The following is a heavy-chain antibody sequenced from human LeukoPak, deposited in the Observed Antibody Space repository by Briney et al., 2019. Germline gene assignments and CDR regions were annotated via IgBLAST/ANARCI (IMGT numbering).Heavy chain of an antibody. Sequence: GESLRLSCAASGFTFSSYSMNWVRQAPGKGLEWVSSISSSSSDIYYEDSVKGRFTISRDNAKNSLYLQMNSLRAEDTAVYYCARRRGIAVAGNAFDIWGQGTMVTVSS. J-gene: IGHJ3*02. CDR1: GFTFSSYS. D-gene: IGHD6-19*01. CDR3: ARRRGIAVAGNAFDI. CDR2: ISSSSSDI. V-gene: IGHV3-21*01.